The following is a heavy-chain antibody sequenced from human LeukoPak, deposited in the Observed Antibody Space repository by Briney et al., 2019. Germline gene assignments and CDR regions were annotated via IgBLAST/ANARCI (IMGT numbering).Heavy chain of an antibody. Sequence: ASVKVSCKASGGTFSSYAISWVRQAPGQGLEWMGGIIPIFGAADYAQKFQGRVTITADESTSTAYMELSSLRSEDTAVYYCARECSGSIAAPSWFDPWGQGTLVTVSS. J-gene: IGHJ5*02. CDR3: ARECSGSIAAPSWFDP. V-gene: IGHV1-69*13. D-gene: IGHD6-6*01. CDR1: GGTFSSYA. CDR2: IIPIFGAA.